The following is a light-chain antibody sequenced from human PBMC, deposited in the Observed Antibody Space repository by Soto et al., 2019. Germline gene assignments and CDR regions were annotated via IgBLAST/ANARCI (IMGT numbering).Light chain of an antibody. CDR1: SSDVGGYDY. J-gene: IGLJ1*01. CDR2: EVN. CDR3: SAYTTTSTLI. Sequence: ALTQPASVSGSPGQSVTISCTGTSSDVGGYDYVSWYQQHPGTAPKLMLYEVNNRPSGVSNRFSGSKSGNTASLIISGLQTEDEADYYCSAYTTTSTLIFGTGTKVTVL. V-gene: IGLV2-14*01.